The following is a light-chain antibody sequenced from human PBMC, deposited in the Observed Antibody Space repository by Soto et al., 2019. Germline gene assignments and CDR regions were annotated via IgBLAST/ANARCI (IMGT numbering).Light chain of an antibody. Sequence: DIQLTQSPSFLSASVGDRVTITCRASQGISSYLAWYQQKPGKAPKLLIYAASTLQSGVPSRFSGSGSGTEFTLTISSLQPEDFATYYCQAFTFGPGTKVDIK. V-gene: IGKV1-9*01. CDR3: QAFT. CDR1: QGISSY. J-gene: IGKJ3*01. CDR2: AAS.